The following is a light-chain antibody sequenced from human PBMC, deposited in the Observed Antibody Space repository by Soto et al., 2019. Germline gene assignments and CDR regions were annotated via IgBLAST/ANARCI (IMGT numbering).Light chain of an antibody. CDR2: HND. Sequence: QSALTQPPSASGTPGQRVTISCSGGSSNIGRNTVNWYQQLTGTAPKLLIYHNDNRPSGVPDRFSGSKSGTSASLAISGLQSEDEAHYYCAAWDHSLSGWLFGGGTKLTVL. J-gene: IGLJ3*02. CDR3: AAWDHSLSGWL. CDR1: SSNIGRNT. V-gene: IGLV1-44*01.